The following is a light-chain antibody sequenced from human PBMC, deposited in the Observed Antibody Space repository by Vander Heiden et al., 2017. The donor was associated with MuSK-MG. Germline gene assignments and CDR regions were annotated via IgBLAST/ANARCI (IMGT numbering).Light chain of an antibody. CDR3: LQSHTTPLT. CDR1: QSISSY. CDR2: AAS. J-gene: IGKJ5*01. Sequence: DIQMTQPPPSLSASVGDRVTITCRASQSISSYLNWYQQKPGKTPMLLIYAASSLQSGVPSRFSGSGSGTDFTLTISRLQPKDFATYYCLQSHTTPLTFGQGTQVEIK. V-gene: IGKV1-39*01.